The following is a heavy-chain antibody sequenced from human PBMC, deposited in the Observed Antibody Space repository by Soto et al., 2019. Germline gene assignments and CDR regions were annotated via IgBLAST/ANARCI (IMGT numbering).Heavy chain of an antibody. CDR3: GRVRLSFLTTSALSAPSYYYYGMDV. CDR2: INPSCGST. CDR1: GYTFTSYY. V-gene: IGHV1-46*01. Sequence: ASVKVSCKASGYTFTSYYMHWVGQAPGQGLEWMGIINPSCGSTSYAQKFQGRGTMTRGTSTGTVYMELSSRRCEGTGVDDWGRVRLSFLTTSALSAPSYYYYGMDVWGDGTTMPV. D-gene: IGHD3-9*01. J-gene: IGHJ6*02.